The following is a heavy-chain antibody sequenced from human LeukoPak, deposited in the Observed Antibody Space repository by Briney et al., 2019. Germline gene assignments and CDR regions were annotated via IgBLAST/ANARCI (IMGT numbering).Heavy chain of an antibody. J-gene: IGHJ4*02. CDR2: IIPILGIA. D-gene: IGHD2-2*01. CDR3: ARDPKSQLLLDY. CDR1: GGTFSSYA. V-gene: IGHV1-69*04. Sequence: SVTVSCKASGGTFSSYAISWVRQAPGQGLEWMGRIIPILGIANYAQKFRGRVTITADKSTSTAYMELSRLTSGDTAVYYCARDPKSQLLLDYWGQGTLVTVSS.